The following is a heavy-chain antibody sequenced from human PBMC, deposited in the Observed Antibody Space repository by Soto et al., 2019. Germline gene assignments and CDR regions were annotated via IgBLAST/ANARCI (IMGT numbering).Heavy chain of an antibody. Sequence: GASVKVSCKASGYTFTSYDINWVRQATGQGLEWMGWMNPNSGNTDSVKGRFTISRDDAKNSLYLQMNSLRAEDTAVYFCARGTLPDYWGQGTLVTVSS. CDR1: GYTFTSYD. V-gene: IGHV1-8*01. J-gene: IGHJ4*02. CDR3: ARGTLPDY. CDR2: MNPNSGNT.